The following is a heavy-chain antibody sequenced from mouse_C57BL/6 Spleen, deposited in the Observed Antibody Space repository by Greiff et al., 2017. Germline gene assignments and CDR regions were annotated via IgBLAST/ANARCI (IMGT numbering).Heavy chain of an antibody. CDR2: ISDGGSYT. CDR3: ARAYGYPLDY. V-gene: IGHV5-4*03. D-gene: IGHD2-2*01. J-gene: IGHJ2*01. CDR1: GFTFSSYA. Sequence: DVMLVESGGGLVKPGGSLKLSCAASGFTFSSYAMSWVRQTPEKRLEWVATISDGGSYTYYPDNVKGRFTISRDNAKNNLYMQMSHLKSEDTAMYYCARAYGYPLDYWGQGTTLTVSS.